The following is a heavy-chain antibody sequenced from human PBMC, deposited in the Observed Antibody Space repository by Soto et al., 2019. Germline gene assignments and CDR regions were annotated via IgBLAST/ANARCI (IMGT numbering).Heavy chain of an antibody. CDR2: ISAYNGNT. Sequence: QVRLVQSGAEVKKPGASVKVSCKASGYTFTSYGISWVRQAPGQGLEWMGWISAYNGNTNYAQKLQGRVTMTADTSPSTAYMELRRLRSDDTAVYYCAIDTGAIFVVPASRDYWGEVTLVTVSS. V-gene: IGHV1-18*04. CDR1: GYTFTSYG. D-gene: IGHD2-2*01. J-gene: IGHJ4*02. CDR3: AIDTGAIFVVPASRDY.